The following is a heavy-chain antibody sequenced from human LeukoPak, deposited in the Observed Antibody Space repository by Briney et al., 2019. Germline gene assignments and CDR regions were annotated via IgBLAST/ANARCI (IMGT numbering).Heavy chain of an antibody. J-gene: IGHJ4*02. V-gene: IGHV3-30-3*01. D-gene: IGHD3-22*01. CDR2: ISYDGSNK. CDR1: GFTFSSYA. CDR3: ARDYLDFYYDSSGYYYGSFDY. Sequence: GGSLRLSCAASGFTFSSYAMHWVRQAPGKGLEWVAVISYDGSNKYYADSVKGRFTISRDNSKNTLYLQMNSLRAEDTAVYYCARDYLDFYYDSSGYYYGSFDYWGQGTLVTVSS.